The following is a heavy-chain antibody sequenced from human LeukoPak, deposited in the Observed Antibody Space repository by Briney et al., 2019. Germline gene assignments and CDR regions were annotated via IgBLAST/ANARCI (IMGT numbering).Heavy chain of an antibody. J-gene: IGHJ6*03. D-gene: IGHD7-27*01. CDR3: AKDRRANWGPYYYYYYMDV. V-gene: IGHV3-43D*04. CDR1: GFTFDDYA. Sequence: GGSLRLSCAASGFTFDDYAMHWVRQAPGKGLEWVSLISWDCGSTYYADSVKGRFTISRDNSKNSLYLQMNSLRAEDTALYYCAKDRRANWGPYYYYYYMDVWGKGTTVTVSS. CDR2: ISWDCGST.